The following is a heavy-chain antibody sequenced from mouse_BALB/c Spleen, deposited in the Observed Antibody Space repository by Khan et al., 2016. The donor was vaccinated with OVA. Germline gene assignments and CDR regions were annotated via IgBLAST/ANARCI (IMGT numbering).Heavy chain of an antibody. CDR1: GYTFSSYW. CDR2: IDPTDSRT. CDR3: ARSYYYGSSTWFAY. J-gene: IGHJ3*01. V-gene: IGHV1-69*02. D-gene: IGHD1-1*01. Sequence: QVQLQQPGAELVKPGASVKLSCKASGYTFSSYWMHWVKQRPGQGLEWIGEIDPTDSRTNYNQTFKGKATLNVDKSSSTAYMHLSSLTSEDSAVYYCARSYYYGSSTWFAYWGQGTLVTVSA.